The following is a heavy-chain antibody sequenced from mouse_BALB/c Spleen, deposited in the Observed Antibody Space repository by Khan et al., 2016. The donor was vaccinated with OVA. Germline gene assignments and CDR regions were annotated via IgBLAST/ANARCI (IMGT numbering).Heavy chain of an antibody. CDR1: GSIFPSYL. V-gene: IGHV1-76*01. D-gene: IGHD1-1*01. CDR3: ARNDYGSTCTMDY. Sequence: QVHLKESGAELVRPGASVKLSCQTSGSIFPSYLIHWVQQRSGQGREWIARIYPGTGSTYSNEKFKDTATLTADKSSSTAYMQLSSRKSNDSAVDFCARNDYGSTCTMDYWGQGTSVTVSS. CDR2: IYPGTGST. J-gene: IGHJ4*01.